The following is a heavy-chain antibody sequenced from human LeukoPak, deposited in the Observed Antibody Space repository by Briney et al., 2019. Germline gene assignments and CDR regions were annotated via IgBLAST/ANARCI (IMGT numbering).Heavy chain of an antibody. J-gene: IGHJ4*02. V-gene: IGHV1-69*13. CDR2: IIPIFGTA. Sequence: EASVKVSCTASGGAFSSYAISWVRQAPGQGLEWMGGIIPIFGTANYAQKFQGRVTITADESTSTAYMELSSLRSEDTAVYYCARDADDGSGYYYWGQGTLVTVSS. CDR1: GGAFSSYA. D-gene: IGHD3-22*01. CDR3: ARDADDGSGYYY.